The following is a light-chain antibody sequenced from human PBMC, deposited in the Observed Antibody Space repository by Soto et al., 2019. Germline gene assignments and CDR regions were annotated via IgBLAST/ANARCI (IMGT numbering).Light chain of an antibody. J-gene: IGKJ5*01. Sequence: EIVFTQSPVTQSVSPGGRSPLACMASETISDPLALYQQKPVQAPRLLIHGASTRAHGLPDRVSDSGSGTNLTLSINRLEPEDVAIYDCQPYGGSRRITFGQGTRLEI. CDR2: GAS. V-gene: IGKV3-20*01. CDR3: QPYGGSRRIT. CDR1: ETISDP.